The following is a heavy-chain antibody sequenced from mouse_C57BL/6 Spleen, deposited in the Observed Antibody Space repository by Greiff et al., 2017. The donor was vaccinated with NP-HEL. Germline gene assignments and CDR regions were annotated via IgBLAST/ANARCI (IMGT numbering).Heavy chain of an antibody. Sequence: QVQLQQSGAELVKPGASVKLSCKASGYAFTSYWMNWVKQRHGKGLEWIGEIYPDDGGTNYNQKFKGKATLTADKSSSTAYMQLSSLTSEDSAVYFCAKCYYDISFAYWGQGTLVTVSS. V-gene: IGHV1-80*01. CDR2: IYPDDGGT. D-gene: IGHD1-1*01. CDR3: AKCYYDISFAY. CDR1: GYAFTSYW. J-gene: IGHJ3*01.